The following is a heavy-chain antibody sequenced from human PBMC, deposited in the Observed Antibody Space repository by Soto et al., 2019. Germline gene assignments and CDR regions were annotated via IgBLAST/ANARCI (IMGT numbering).Heavy chain of an antibody. CDR2: INWNSEKI. Sequence: GGSLRLSCAASGFTFENHAMHWVRQVPGKGLEWVAGINWNSEKIGYADSVKGRFTISRDNARNSLYLQVNSLRPEYTALYFCAKDRGSSWSEYFSYWGQGTRVTVSA. V-gene: IGHV3-9*01. CDR3: AKDRGSSWSEYFSY. D-gene: IGHD6-13*01. CDR1: GFTFENHA. J-gene: IGHJ1*01.